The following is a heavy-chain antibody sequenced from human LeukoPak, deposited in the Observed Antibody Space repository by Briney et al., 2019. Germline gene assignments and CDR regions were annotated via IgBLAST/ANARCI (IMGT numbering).Heavy chain of an antibody. V-gene: IGHV3-9*01. CDR3: TKDAVGSISGYLPD. Sequence: GGSLRLSCAASGFTFDDYAMHWVRQAPGKGLEWVAGITWNSGTIAYADSVKGRFTISRDNAKNSLYLEMNSLRAEDTALYYCTKDAVGSISGYLPDWGQGTLITVSA. D-gene: IGHD5-12*01. CDR1: GFTFDDYA. CDR2: ITWNSGTI. J-gene: IGHJ4*02.